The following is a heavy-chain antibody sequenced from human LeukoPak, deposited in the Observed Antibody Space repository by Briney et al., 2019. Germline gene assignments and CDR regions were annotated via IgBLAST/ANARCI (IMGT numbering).Heavy chain of an antibody. CDR1: GGSISSGGYY. J-gene: IGHJ4*02. CDR3: ARQGGSSIFLPFDY. Sequence: SETLSLTCTVSGGSISSGGYYWSWIRQHPGKGLEWIGNIYYSGSTYYNPSLKSRVTISVDTSKNQFSLKLSSVTAADTAVYYCARQGGSSIFLPFDYWGQGTLVTVSS. V-gene: IGHV4-31*03. D-gene: IGHD6-13*01. CDR2: IYYSGST.